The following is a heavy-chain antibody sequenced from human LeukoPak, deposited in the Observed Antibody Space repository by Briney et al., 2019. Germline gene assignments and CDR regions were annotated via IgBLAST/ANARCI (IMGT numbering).Heavy chain of an antibody. V-gene: IGHV3-11*04. CDR1: GFTFSDYY. Sequence: GGSLRLSCAASGFTFSDYYMTWIRQAPGKGLEWVSYISSSGSTTYYSDSVKGRFAISRDNAKNSLYLQMNSLRAEDTAVYYCARDRIQSDYWGQGTLVTVSS. CDR2: ISSSGSTT. D-gene: IGHD5-18*01. CDR3: ARDRIQSDY. J-gene: IGHJ4*02.